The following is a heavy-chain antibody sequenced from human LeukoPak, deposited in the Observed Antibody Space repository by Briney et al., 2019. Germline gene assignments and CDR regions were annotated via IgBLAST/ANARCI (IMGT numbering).Heavy chain of an antibody. CDR3: ARARGAGPGAHFDY. Sequence: KAGGSLGLSCAASGFTFSVEYMSWIRQAPGKGLEWVSYISSSGSSIFYVDSVKGRFTLSRDNAKNSLFLQMNGLRAEDTAVYYCARARGAGPGAHFDYWGQGTLVTVSS. V-gene: IGHV3-11*01. D-gene: IGHD3-10*01. CDR2: ISSSGSSI. CDR1: GFTFSVEY. J-gene: IGHJ4*02.